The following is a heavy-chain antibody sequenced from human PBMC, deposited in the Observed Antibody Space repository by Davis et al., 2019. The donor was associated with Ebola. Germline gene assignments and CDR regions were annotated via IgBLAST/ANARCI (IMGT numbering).Heavy chain of an antibody. J-gene: IGHJ4*02. CDR1: GYNFIDYW. Sequence: GESLKISCTGSGYNFIDYWIGWVRQLPGEGLEWMGTVHPGDADTTYSPSFQGHVTISADKSIRTAYLHRNSLKASDTATYYCARQSTTSWDSWGQGYLVTVSS. CDR3: ARQSTTSWDS. D-gene: IGHD2-2*01. V-gene: IGHV5-51*01. CDR2: VHPGDADT.